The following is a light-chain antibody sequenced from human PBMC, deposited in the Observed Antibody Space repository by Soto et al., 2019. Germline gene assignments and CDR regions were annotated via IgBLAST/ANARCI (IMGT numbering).Light chain of an antibody. V-gene: IGLV7-46*01. CDR3: LLSYGGARRV. CDR2: DTS. Sequence: QAVVTQEPSLIVSPGGTVTLTCGSSTGAVTSSHSPYWFQQKPGQAPRTLIYDTSNKQSWTPARFSGSLLGGKAALTLSGAQPEDEAEYYCLLSYGGARRVFGGGTKLTVL. CDR1: TGAVTSSHS. J-gene: IGLJ2*01.